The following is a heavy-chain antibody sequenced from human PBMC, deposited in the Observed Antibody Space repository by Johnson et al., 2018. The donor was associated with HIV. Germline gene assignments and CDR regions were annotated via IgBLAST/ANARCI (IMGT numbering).Heavy chain of an antibody. CDR2: INWNGGST. V-gene: IGHV3-20*04. J-gene: IGHJ3*02. CDR3: ARVYYYDSSGIDAFDI. Sequence: EKLVESGGGLVQPGGSLRLSCASGFTVSTNYMSWVRQAPGKGLEWVSGINWNGGSTGYADSVKGRFTISRDNAKNSLYLQMNSLRAEDTAVYYCARVYYYDSSGIDAFDIWGQGTMVTVSS. D-gene: IGHD3-22*01. CDR1: GFTVSTNY.